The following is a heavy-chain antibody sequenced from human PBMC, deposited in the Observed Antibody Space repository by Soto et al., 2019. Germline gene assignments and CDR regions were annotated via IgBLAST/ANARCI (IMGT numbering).Heavy chain of an antibody. CDR2: IIPIFGTA. V-gene: IGHV1-69*12. D-gene: IGHD2-2*01. CDR3: ARDVRDGEPPEGVPAAAPLDYYGMDV. CDR1: GGTFSSYA. Sequence: QVQLVQSGAEVKKPGSSVKVSYKASGGTFSSYAISWVRQAPGQGLEWMGGIIPIFGTANYAQKFQGRVTITEDESTSTAYMELSSLRSEDTAVYYCARDVRDGEPPEGVPAAAPLDYYGMDVWGQGTTVTVSS. J-gene: IGHJ6*02.